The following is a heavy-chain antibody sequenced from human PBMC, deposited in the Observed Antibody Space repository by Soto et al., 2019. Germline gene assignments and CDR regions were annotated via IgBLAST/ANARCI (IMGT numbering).Heavy chain of an antibody. J-gene: IGHJ6*02. CDR1: GYTFTGYY. D-gene: IGHD3-3*01. Sequence: ASVKVSCKASGYTFTGYYMHWVRQAPGQGLEWMGWINPNSGGTNYAQKFQGWVTMTRGTSISTAYMELSRLRSDDTAVYYCARASVLRFLEWSPYDYYYYGMDVWGQGTTVTVSS. V-gene: IGHV1-2*04. CDR3: ARASVLRFLEWSPYDYYYYGMDV. CDR2: INPNSGGT.